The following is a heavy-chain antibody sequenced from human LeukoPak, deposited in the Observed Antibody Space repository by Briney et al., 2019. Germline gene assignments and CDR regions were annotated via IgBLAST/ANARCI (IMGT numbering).Heavy chain of an antibody. V-gene: IGHV1-69*04. Sequence: SVKVSCKASGGTFSSYAISWVRQAPGQGLEWMGRIIPILGIANYAQKFQGRVTITADKSTSTAYMELSSLRSEDTAVYYCALLWGGDDNDYWGQGTLVTVSS. D-gene: IGHD3-16*01. CDR2: IIPILGIA. J-gene: IGHJ4*02. CDR1: GGTFSSYA. CDR3: ALLWGGDDNDY.